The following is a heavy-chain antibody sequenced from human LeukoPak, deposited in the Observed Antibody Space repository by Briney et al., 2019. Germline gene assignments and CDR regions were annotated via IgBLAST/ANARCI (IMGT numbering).Heavy chain of an antibody. CDR2: IYYSGST. D-gene: IGHD6-13*01. CDR1: GGSISSSSYY. J-gene: IGHJ6*03. Sequence: SETLSLTCTVSGGSISSSSYYWGWIRQPPGKGLEWIGSIYYSGSTYYNPSLKSRVTISVDTSKNQFSLKLSSVTAADTAVYYCARDMVAAAGSTYTSHYMDVWGKGTTVTVSS. CDR3: ARDMVAAAGSTYTSHYMDV. V-gene: IGHV4-39*07.